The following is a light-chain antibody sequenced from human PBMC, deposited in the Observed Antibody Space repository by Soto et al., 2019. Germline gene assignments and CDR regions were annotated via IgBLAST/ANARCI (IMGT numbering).Light chain of an antibody. Sequence: IVLTQSPGTLSLSPGERATLSCRASQSVSSSYLAWYQQKPGQAPRLLIYGASSGATGIPDRFSGSGSGTDFTLTISRLEPGDFAVYYCQQYVTSPPGTFGQGTKVEIK. CDR2: GAS. J-gene: IGKJ1*01. CDR1: QSVSSSY. CDR3: QQYVTSPPGT. V-gene: IGKV3-20*01.